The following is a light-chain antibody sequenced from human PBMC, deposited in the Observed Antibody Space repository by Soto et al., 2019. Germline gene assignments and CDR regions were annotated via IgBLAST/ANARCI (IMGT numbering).Light chain of an antibody. CDR2: AAS. CDR1: QSIGNF. CDR3: QQSYSTPHT. V-gene: IGKV1-39*01. Sequence: DIQMTQSPSSLSASVGDRVTITCRASQSIGNFLNWYQQKPGKAPKLLIYAASSLQSGVTSRFSGSGSGTDFTLTISSLQPEDFETYYCQQSYSTPHTFGQGTKLAIK. J-gene: IGKJ2*01.